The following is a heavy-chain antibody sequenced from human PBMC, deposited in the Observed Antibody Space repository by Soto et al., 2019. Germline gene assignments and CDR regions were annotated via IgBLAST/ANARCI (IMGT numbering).Heavy chain of an antibody. CDR2: INSDGSST. V-gene: IGHV3-74*01. J-gene: IGHJ4*02. CDR1: GFTFSSHW. Sequence: EVQLVESGGGLVQPGGSLRLSCAASGFTFSSHWMHWVRQGPGKGLVWVSRINSDGSSTSYADSVKGRFTISRDNAKNTLYLQMNSLSADDTALYYCVRGNPHFDYWGQGTLVTVSS. CDR3: VRGNPHFDY.